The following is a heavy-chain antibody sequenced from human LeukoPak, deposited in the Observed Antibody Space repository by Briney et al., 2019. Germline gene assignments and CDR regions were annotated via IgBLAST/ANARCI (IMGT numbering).Heavy chain of an antibody. Sequence: GGSLRLSCAASGFTFSSYAMSWVRQAPGKGLEWVSAISGSGGSTYYADSVKGRFTISRDNSKNTLYPQMNSLRAEDTAVYYCAKDQGRRMTTVTKIDYWGQGTLVTVSS. CDR2: ISGSGGST. J-gene: IGHJ4*02. D-gene: IGHD4-17*01. CDR1: GFTFSSYA. CDR3: AKDQGRRMTTVTKIDY. V-gene: IGHV3-23*01.